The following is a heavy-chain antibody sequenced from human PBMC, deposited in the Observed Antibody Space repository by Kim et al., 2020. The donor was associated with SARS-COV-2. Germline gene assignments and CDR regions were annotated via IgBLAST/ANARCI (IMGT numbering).Heavy chain of an antibody. J-gene: IGHJ4*02. Sequence: SETLSLTCAVYGGSFSGYYWSWIRQPPGKGLEWIGEINHSGSTNYNPSLKSRVTISVDTSKNQFSLKLSSVTAADTAVYYCARPHDYSNYFYGLGPTGYFDYWGQGTLVTVSS. V-gene: IGHV4-34*01. CDR3: ARPHDYSNYFYGLGPTGYFDY. CDR1: GGSFSGYY. D-gene: IGHD4-4*01. CDR2: INHSGST.